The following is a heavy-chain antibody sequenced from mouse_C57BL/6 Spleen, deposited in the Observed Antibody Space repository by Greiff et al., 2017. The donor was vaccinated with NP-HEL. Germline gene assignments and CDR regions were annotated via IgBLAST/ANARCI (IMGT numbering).Heavy chain of an antibody. V-gene: IGHV1-76*01. Sequence: VQGVESGAELVRPGASVKLSCKASGYTFTDYYINWVKQRPGQGLEWIARIYPGSGNTYYNEKFKGKATLTAEKSSSTAYMQLSSLTSEDSAVYFCARDNYGSRGDYWGQGTTLTVSS. D-gene: IGHD1-1*01. CDR3: ARDNYGSRGDY. CDR2: IYPGSGNT. J-gene: IGHJ2*01. CDR1: GYTFTDYY.